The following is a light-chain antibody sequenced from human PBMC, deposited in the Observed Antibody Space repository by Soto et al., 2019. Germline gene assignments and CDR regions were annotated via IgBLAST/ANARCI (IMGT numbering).Light chain of an antibody. CDR3: QQYGGSPRT. J-gene: IGKJ1*01. CDR1: QRVSARY. Sequence: IVLTQSPGTLSLSPGDRATLSCRASQRVSARYLAWYHQKRGQAPRLLIHDASSRATGIPDRFSGSGSGTDFTLTISRLEPEDFAVYYCQQYGGSPRTFGQGTKVDIK. CDR2: DAS. V-gene: IGKV3-20*01.